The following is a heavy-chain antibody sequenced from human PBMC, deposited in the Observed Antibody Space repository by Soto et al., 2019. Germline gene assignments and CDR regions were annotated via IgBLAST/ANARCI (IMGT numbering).Heavy chain of an antibody. CDR1: GFTFTKYW. V-gene: IGHV3-7*03. CDR2: IKQDGSEK. CDR3: AASMVTTLSLDS. D-gene: IGHD4-4*01. Sequence: EVQPVESGGGLVQPGGSLRLSCAASGFTFTKYWMSWGRQAPGKGLEWVANIKQDGSEKYYVDSVKGRFTISRDNVKNSLYLQMNSLRAEDTAVYYCAASMVTTLSLDSWGQGTLVTVSS. J-gene: IGHJ4*02.